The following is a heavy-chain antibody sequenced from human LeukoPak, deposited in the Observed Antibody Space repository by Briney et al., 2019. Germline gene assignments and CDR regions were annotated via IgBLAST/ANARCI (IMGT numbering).Heavy chain of an antibody. D-gene: IGHD1-26*01. CDR1: GYTFASYW. CDR2: INAGDSDT. V-gene: IGHV5-51*01. CDR3: ARLPTISTPDSRKFDY. J-gene: IGHJ4*02. Sequence: GESLKISCKGSGYTFASYWIAWVRQMPGQGLEWMGIINAGDSDTRYSPSFQGQVLISVEKSINTAYLHWGRLKPSDTALYYCARLPTISTPDSRKFDYWGRGTQVTVSS.